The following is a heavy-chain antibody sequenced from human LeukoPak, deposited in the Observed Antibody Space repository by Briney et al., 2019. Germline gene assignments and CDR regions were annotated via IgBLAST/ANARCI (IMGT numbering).Heavy chain of an antibody. CDR1: GFTFRGFL. CDR3: ARAGSNWNYVY. Sequence: PGGSLRLSCAASGFTFRGFLMSWVRQIPGKGLEWVANIKQDGSGKYYADALKGRFTISRDNTKNSVSLQMNSLIVEDTAVYYCARAGSNWNYVYWGQGTLVTVSS. V-gene: IGHV3-7*01. CDR2: IKQDGSGK. D-gene: IGHD1-7*01. J-gene: IGHJ4*02.